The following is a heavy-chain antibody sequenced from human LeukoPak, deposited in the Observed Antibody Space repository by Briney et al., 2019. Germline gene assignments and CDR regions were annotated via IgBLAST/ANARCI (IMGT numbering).Heavy chain of an antibody. CDR2: ISASGAST. CDR1: GLTFSSCA. V-gene: IGHV3-23*01. Sequence: PGGSLRLSCAASGLTFSSCAMGWVRQAPGKGPEWVSVISASGASTYYADSVRGRFTISRDNSKNTLYLQMSSLRAGDTAVYYCAKRASDWYYFGYWGQGNLVTVSS. D-gene: IGHD3-9*01. J-gene: IGHJ4*02. CDR3: AKRASDWYYFGY.